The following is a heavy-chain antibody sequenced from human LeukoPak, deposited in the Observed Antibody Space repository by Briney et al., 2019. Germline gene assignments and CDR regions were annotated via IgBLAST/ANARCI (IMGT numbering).Heavy chain of an antibody. CDR1: GFTFSSYS. D-gene: IGHD3-10*01. V-gene: IGHV3-48*01. CDR2: ISSSSSTI. Sequence: PGGSLRLSCAASGFTFSSYSMNWVRQAPGKGLEWVSYISSSSSTIYYADSVKGRFTISRDNAKNSLYLQMNSLRAEDTALYYCAKGMVRGVLVPMDVWGKGTTVTISS. J-gene: IGHJ6*03. CDR3: AKGMVRGVLVPMDV.